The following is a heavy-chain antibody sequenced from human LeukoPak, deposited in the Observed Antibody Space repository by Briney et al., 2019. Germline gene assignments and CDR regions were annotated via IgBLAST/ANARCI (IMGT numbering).Heavy chain of an antibody. V-gene: IGHV1-2*06. CDR1: GDTFIGYY. J-gene: IGHJ5*02. CDR3: ARDRYSSSSSTPNWFDH. D-gene: IGHD6-6*01. CDR2: INPSSGAT. Sequence: GASLTVSCTASGDTFIGYYMHWVRQAPEQRLERMAQINPSSGATNYAQKFQGRVTMTRDTSISTAYMELSRLRTDDAAVYDCARDRYSSSSSTPNWFDHWGQGALVTVSS.